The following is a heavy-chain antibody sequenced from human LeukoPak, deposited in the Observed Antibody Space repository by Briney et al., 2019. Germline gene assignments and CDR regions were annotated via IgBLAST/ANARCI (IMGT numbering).Heavy chain of an antibody. V-gene: IGHV4-39*01. Sequence: SETLSLTCTVSGGSVSSSSYYWGRIRQPPGKGLEWIGSIFYSETTYYSPSLKSRITISVDTFTNQFSLKLSSVTAADTAVYFCARGQWLVPLDFWGQGILVTVSS. CDR1: GGSVSSSSYY. D-gene: IGHD6-19*01. J-gene: IGHJ4*02. CDR2: IFYSETT. CDR3: ARGQWLVPLDF.